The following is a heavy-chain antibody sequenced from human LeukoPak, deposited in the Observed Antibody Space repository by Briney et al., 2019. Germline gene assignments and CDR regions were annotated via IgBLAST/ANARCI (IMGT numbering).Heavy chain of an antibody. D-gene: IGHD5-24*01. Sequence: PGGSLRLSCAASGFTVSSNYMNWVRQAPGKGLEWVSIIYNAGTTFYTDSVKGRFTVSRDNSKNTLYLQMNSLRAEDTAVYYCASGLRDGYSYYWYFDLWGRGTLVTVSS. V-gene: IGHV3-66*01. J-gene: IGHJ2*01. CDR2: IYNAGTT. CDR1: GFTVSSNY. CDR3: ASGLRDGYSYYWYFDL.